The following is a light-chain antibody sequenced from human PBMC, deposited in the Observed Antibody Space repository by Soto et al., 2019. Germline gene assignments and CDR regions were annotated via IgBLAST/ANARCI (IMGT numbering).Light chain of an antibody. CDR2: DVD. Sequence: QSALTQPRSVSGSPGQSVTISCTGISSDVGGYTYVSWYQQHPGKAPKLFIYDVDKRPSGVPDRFSGSKSGNTASLTISGLQAEDEADYYCCSYADTYVELGGGTKLTVL. J-gene: IGLJ2*01. V-gene: IGLV2-11*01. CDR3: CSYADTYVE. CDR1: SSDVGGYTY.